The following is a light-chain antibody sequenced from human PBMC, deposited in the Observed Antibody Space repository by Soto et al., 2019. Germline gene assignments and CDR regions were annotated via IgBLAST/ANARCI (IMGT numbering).Light chain of an antibody. Sequence: QAVLTQPVSVSGSPGQSIAISCTGTSSDVGGYNYVSWYQQPPGKAPKLMIYEVSNRPSGVSNRFSGSKSGNTASLTISGLQVEDEADYYCSSYTSSSTLVVFGGGTKVTVL. V-gene: IGLV2-14*01. CDR3: SSYTSSSTLVV. CDR1: SSDVGGYNY. CDR2: EVS. J-gene: IGLJ2*01.